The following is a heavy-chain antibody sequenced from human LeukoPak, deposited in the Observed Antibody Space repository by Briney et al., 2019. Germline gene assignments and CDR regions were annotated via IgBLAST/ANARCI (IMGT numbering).Heavy chain of an antibody. Sequence: GGSLRLSCAASGFTFSSDEMNWVRQAPGKGLEWVSYISGSDSTIFYADSVKGRFTISRDNAKKSLYLQMNSLKVEDTAVYYCARDSGGSRQVDYWGQEPWSPSPQ. CDR3: ARDSGGSRQVDY. CDR1: GFTFSSDE. CDR2: ISGSDSTI. J-gene: IGHJ4*01. D-gene: IGHD2-15*01. V-gene: IGHV3-48*03.